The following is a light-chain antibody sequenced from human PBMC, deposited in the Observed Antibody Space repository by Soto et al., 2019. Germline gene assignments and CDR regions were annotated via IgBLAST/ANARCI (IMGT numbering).Light chain of an antibody. J-gene: IGKJ3*01. V-gene: IGKV3-15*01. CDR3: QQYNMWTGT. CDR2: DAS. CDR1: QSVSSSY. Sequence: IVLTQSPGTLSLSPWERATLSCRASQSVSSSYLAWYQQKPGQAPRLLIYDASTRATGIPARFSGSGSGTKFTLTISSLQSEDFAVYYCQQYNMWTGTFGPGTKVDIK.